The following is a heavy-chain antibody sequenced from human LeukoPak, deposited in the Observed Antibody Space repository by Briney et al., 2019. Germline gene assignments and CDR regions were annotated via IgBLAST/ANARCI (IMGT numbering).Heavy chain of an antibody. Sequence: ASVKVSCKASGYTFTSYDINRVRQATGQGLEWMGWMNPNSGNTGYAQKFQGRVTMTRNSSITTAYMELSSLRSEDTAVYYCASLRYGDYSFDYWGQGTLVTVSS. V-gene: IGHV1-8*01. CDR2: MNPNSGNT. CDR3: ASLRYGDYSFDY. J-gene: IGHJ4*02. D-gene: IGHD4-17*01. CDR1: GYTFTSYD.